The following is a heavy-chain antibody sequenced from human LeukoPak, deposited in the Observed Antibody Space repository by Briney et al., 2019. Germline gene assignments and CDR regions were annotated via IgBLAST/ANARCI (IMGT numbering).Heavy chain of an antibody. CDR3: ARVKDYGDYVSY. CDR2: IYHGGST. D-gene: IGHD4-17*01. CDR1: GYSISSGYY. V-gene: IGHV4-38-2*02. Sequence: SETLSLTCTVSGYSISSGYYWGWIRQPPGKGLEWIGSIYHGGSTYYNPSLKSRVTISVDTSKNQFSLKLSSVTAADTAVYYCARVKDYGDYVSYWGQGTLVTVSS. J-gene: IGHJ4*02.